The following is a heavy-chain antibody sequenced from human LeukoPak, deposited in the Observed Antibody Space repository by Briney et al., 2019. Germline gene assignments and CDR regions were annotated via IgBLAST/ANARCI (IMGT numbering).Heavy chain of an antibody. CDR1: GGFFSGFY. J-gene: IGHJ4*02. CDR3: ARGLGEGYPDS. CDR2: VNHSRGT. V-gene: IGHV4-34*01. D-gene: IGHD5-24*01. Sequence: SETLSLSCAVHGGFFSGFYWTWMRQPPGKGPEWIGEVNHSRGTNYNPSLKSRVTISEDTSKNQFSLNLTSVTAADTAVYYCARGLGEGYPDSWGQGTLVTVSS.